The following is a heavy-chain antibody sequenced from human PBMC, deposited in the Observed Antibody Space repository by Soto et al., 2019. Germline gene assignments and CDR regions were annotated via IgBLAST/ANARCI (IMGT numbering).Heavy chain of an antibody. CDR1: GYTFTSYA. D-gene: IGHD3-22*01. CDR2: INAGNGNT. V-gene: IGHV1-3*01. CDR3: ARLSPRLSYYYDSSGWFDY. J-gene: IGHJ4*02. Sequence: GASVKVSCKASGYTFTSYAMHWVRQAPGQRLEWMGWINAGNGNTKYSQKFQGRVTITRGTSASTAYMELSSLRSEDTAVYYCARLSPRLSYYYDSSGWFDYWGQGNLVPVS.